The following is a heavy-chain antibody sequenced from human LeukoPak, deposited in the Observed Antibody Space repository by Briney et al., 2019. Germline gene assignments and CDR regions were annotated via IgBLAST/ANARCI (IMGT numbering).Heavy chain of an antibody. J-gene: IGHJ4*02. D-gene: IGHD3-22*01. CDR1: GFTFNTYW. CDR3: AREVVLSTSAWFEY. V-gene: IGHV3-7*01. Sequence: PGGSLRLSCSGSGFTFNTYWMSWVRQAPGKGLEWVANIKEDGTEKYYQDSVKGRFTISRDNAKNSLYLQMNSLRAEDTAVYYCAREVVLSTSAWFEYWGQGTLVTVSS. CDR2: IKEDGTEK.